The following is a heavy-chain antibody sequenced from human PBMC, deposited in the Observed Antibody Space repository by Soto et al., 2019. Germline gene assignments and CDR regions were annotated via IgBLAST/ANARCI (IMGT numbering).Heavy chain of an antibody. CDR3: AKRFDHDYYYYGMDV. CDR1: GFTFSSYA. V-gene: IGHV3-23*01. CDR2: ISGSGGST. D-gene: IGHD3-3*01. J-gene: IGHJ6*02. Sequence: PGGSLRLSCAASGFTFSSYAMSWVRQAPGKGLEWVSAISGSGGSTYYADSVKGRFTISRDNSKNTLYLQMNSLRAEDTAVYYCAKRFDHDYYYYGMDVWGQGTTVTVSS.